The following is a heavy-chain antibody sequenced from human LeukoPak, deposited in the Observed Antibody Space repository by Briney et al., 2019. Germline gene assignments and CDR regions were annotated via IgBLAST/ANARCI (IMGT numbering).Heavy chain of an antibody. J-gene: IGHJ3*02. CDR3: AREAYYYDSSGYKTVVQNAFDI. CDR2: ISAYNGNT. D-gene: IGHD3-22*01. CDR1: GYTFTSYG. V-gene: IGHV1-18*01. Sequence: ASVKVSCKASGYTFTSYGISWVRQAPGQGLEWMGWISAYNGNTNYAQKLQGKVTMTTDTSTSTAYMELRSLRSDDTAVYYCAREAYYYDSSGYKTVVQNAFDIWGQGTMVTVSS.